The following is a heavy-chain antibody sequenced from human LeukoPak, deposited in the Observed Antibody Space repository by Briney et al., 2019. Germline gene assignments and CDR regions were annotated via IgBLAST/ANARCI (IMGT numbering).Heavy chain of an antibody. CDR1: GFTFSSYS. D-gene: IGHD3-22*01. CDR2: ISSSSSFI. Sequence: GGSLRLSCAAPGFTFSSYSMNWVRQAPGKGLEWVSSISSSSSFIYYADSVKGRFTTSRDNAKNALYLQMNSLRAEDTAVYYCARDFEGTPHYYDSRGPSWYYYYMDVWGKGTTVTVSS. J-gene: IGHJ6*03. CDR3: ARDFEGTPHYYDSRGPSWYYYYMDV. V-gene: IGHV3-21*01.